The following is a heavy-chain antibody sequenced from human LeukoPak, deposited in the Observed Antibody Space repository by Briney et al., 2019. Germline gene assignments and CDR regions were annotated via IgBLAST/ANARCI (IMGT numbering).Heavy chain of an antibody. CDR1: GFTFITSP. D-gene: IGHD3-16*01. V-gene: IGHV3-30*01. Sequence: GRSLRLSCAASGFTFITSPMHWVRQAPGKGLEWVAAISDEGSDKDYADSVRGRFTISRDNSNNTVYLEMNSLRPEDTAVYYCARSLIPGRWYFDLWGRGTLVTVSS. CDR2: ISDEGSDK. CDR3: ARSLIPGRWYFDL. J-gene: IGHJ2*01.